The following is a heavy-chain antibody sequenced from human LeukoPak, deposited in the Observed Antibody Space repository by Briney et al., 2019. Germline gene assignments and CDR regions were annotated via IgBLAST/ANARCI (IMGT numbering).Heavy chain of an antibody. Sequence: ASVKVSCKASGYTFTNYGISWVRQAPGQGLEWMGWISAYNGNTKYAQKFQDRVTMTTDTSTNTAYMELRSLRSDDTAVYYCARIITMVRGVIRIDAFDIWGQGTMVTVSS. CDR3: ARIITMVRGVIRIDAFDI. CDR2: ISAYNGNT. J-gene: IGHJ3*02. CDR1: GYTFTNYG. D-gene: IGHD3-10*01. V-gene: IGHV1-18*01.